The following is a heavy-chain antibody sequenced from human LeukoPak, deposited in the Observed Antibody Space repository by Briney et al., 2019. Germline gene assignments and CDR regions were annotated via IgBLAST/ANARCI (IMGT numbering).Heavy chain of an antibody. D-gene: IGHD3-9*01. J-gene: IGHJ4*02. CDR3: ARGSDPYDTTSLPSH. V-gene: IGHV1-69*04. CDR1: GGTFSSYA. CDR2: IIPILGIA. Sequence: SVKVSCKASGGTFSSYAISWVRQAPGQGLEWMGRIIPILGIANYAQKFQGRVTITADKSTSTAYMELSSLRSEDTAVYYCARGSDPYDTTSLPSHWGQGTLVTVSS.